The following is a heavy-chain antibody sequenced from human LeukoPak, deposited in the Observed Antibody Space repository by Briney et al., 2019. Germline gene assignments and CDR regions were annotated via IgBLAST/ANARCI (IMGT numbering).Heavy chain of an antibody. V-gene: IGHV3-48*03. CDR3: ARPLDYVWGSYRYTIDAFDI. CDR2: ISSSGSTI. J-gene: IGHJ3*02. Sequence: PGGSLRLSCAASGFTFSTYEMNWVRQASGKGLEWVSYISSSGSTIYYADSVKGRFTISRDNSKNTLYLQMNSLRAEDTAVYYCARPLDYVWGSYRYTIDAFDIWGQGTMVTVSS. CDR1: GFTFSTYE. D-gene: IGHD3-16*02.